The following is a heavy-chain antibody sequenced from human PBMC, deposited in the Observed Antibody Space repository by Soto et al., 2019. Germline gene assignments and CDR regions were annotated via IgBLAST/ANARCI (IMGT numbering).Heavy chain of an antibody. CDR2: INSDGSST. J-gene: IGHJ6*03. CDR3: ASIGQQSPPQYGAYYYYMDV. V-gene: IGHV3-74*01. CDR1: GFTFSSYW. D-gene: IGHD4-17*01. Sequence: GESLKISCAASGFTFSSYWMHWVRQAPGKGLVWVSRINSDGSSTSYADSVKGRFTISRDNAKNTLYLQMNSLRAEDTAVYYCASIGQQSPPQYGAYYYYMDVWGKGTTVTVSS.